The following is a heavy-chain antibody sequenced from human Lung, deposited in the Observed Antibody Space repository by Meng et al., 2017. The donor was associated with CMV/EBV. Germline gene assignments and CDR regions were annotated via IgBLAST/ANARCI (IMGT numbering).Heavy chain of an antibody. CDR2: IRSKAYGGTT. J-gene: IGHJ6*02. Sequence: GESLKISCTASGFTFGDYAMSWVRQAPGKGLEWVGFIRSKAYGGTTEYAASVKGRFTISRDDSKNIAYLQMNSLKTEDTAVYYCTRQWSGYDYVGRGMDVXGQGXTVTVSS. CDR3: TRQWSGYDYVGRGMDV. CDR1: GFTFGDYA. V-gene: IGHV3-49*04. D-gene: IGHD5-12*01.